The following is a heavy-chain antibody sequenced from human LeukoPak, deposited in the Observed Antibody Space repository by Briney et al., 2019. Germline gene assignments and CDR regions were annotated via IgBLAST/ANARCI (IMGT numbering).Heavy chain of an antibody. CDR3: ARFYSSSSEWFDP. CDR1: GGSISSYY. D-gene: IGHD6-6*01. V-gene: IGHV4-59*01. Sequence: SETLSLTCTVSGGSISSYYWSWIRQPPGKGLEWIGYIYYSGSTNYNPSLKSRVTISVGTSKNQFPLKLSSVTAADTAVYYCARFYSSSSEWFDPWGQGTLVTVSS. CDR2: IYYSGST. J-gene: IGHJ5*02.